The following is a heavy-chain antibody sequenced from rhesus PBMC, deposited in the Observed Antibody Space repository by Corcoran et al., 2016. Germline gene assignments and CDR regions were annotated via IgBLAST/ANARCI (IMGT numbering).Heavy chain of an antibody. Sequence: QVQLQESGPGLVKPSETLSLTCAVSGGSISGGYGWSWIRQPPGKGLEWIGHIFGSIGGTYSHPALKSRVTISRDTSKNQFSLKLSSVTAADTAVYYCARRYYYDSGYYPYWGQGVLVTVSS. D-gene: IGHD3-28*01. CDR2: IFGSIGGT. CDR1: GGSISGGYG. CDR3: ARRYYYDSGYYPY. V-gene: IGHV4S7*01. J-gene: IGHJ4*01.